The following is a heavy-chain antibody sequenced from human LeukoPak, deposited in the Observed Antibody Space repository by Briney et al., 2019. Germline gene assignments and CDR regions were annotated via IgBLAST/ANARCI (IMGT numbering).Heavy chain of an antibody. CDR2: ISGSGGST. CDR3: AKDFLLSYSSGWL. CDR1: GFTFGSYA. J-gene: IGHJ4*02. D-gene: IGHD6-19*01. V-gene: IGHV3-23*01. Sequence: GGSLRLSCAASGFTFGSYAMSWVRQAPGKGLEWVSAISGSGGSTYYADSVKGRFTISRDNSKNTLYLQMNSLRAEDTAVYYCAKDFLLSYSSGWLWGQGTLVTVSS.